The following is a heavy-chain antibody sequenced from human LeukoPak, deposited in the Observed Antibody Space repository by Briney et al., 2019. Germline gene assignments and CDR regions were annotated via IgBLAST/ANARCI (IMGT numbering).Heavy chain of an antibody. V-gene: IGHV3-66*01. CDR1: GFTVSSNY. D-gene: IGHD6-13*01. CDR2: IYSGGST. Sequence: GGSLRLSCAASGFTVSSNYMSWVRQAPGKGLEWVSVIYSGGSTYYADSVKGRFTISRDNSKNTLYLQMNSLRAEDTAVYYCASWQYSSSWYFFDYWGQGTLVTVSS. CDR3: ASWQYSSSWYFFDY. J-gene: IGHJ4*02.